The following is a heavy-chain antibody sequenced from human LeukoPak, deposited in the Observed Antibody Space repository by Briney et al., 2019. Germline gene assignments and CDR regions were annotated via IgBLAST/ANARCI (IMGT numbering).Heavy chain of an antibody. CDR2: IWYDGSND. CDR1: GFTFSSFG. CDR3: AKKAQYDGHYPLDY. Sequence: GRSLRLSCGASGFTFSSFGMYWVRQAPGKGLEWVAVIWYDGSNDDYADSVKGRFTISRDNSKNTLYLQMNSLRAEDTALYFCAKKAQYDGHYPLDYWGQGTLVTVSA. D-gene: IGHD4/OR15-4a*01. V-gene: IGHV3-33*06. J-gene: IGHJ4*02.